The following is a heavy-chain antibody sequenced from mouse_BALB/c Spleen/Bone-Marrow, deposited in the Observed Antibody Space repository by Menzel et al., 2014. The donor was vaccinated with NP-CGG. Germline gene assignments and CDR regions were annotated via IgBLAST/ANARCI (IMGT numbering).Heavy chain of an antibody. CDR3: ARPPYYYGSSYDAMDY. D-gene: IGHD1-1*01. J-gene: IGHJ4*01. Sequence: VQLQESGAELAKPGASVKMSCKASGYTFTSYWMHWVKRRPGQGLEWIGYINPSTGYTEYNQKFKDKATLTADKSSSTAYMQLSSLTSEDSAVYYCARPPYYYGSSYDAMDYWGQGTSVTVSS. CDR1: GYTFTSYW. CDR2: INPSTGYT. V-gene: IGHV1-7*01.